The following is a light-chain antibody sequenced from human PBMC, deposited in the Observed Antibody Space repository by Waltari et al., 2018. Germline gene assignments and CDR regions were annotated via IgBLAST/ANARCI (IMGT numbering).Light chain of an antibody. Sequence: QSALTQSASVSGSPGQSITISCTGTSSDVGGYNYVSWYQQHPGKAPKVMIYEVSNRPSGFSNRFSGSKSGNTASLTISGLQAEDEADYYCSSYTSSSTPVVFGGGTKLTVL. J-gene: IGLJ2*01. CDR3: SSYTSSSTPVV. CDR2: EVS. CDR1: SSDVGGYNY. V-gene: IGLV2-14*01.